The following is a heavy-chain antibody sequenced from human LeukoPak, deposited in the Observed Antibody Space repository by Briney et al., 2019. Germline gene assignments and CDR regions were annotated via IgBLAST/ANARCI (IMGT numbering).Heavy chain of an antibody. CDR3: AREEFHYGDSDYFHY. Sequence: PSETLSLTCTVSGDSIRTYYWSWIRQPAGKGLEWIGRVYTSGSTNYNPSLKSRVTMSIDTAKNQFSLDLKSVTAADTAVYYCAREEFHYGDSDYFHYWGQGILVTVSS. J-gene: IGHJ4*02. D-gene: IGHD4-17*01. CDR2: VYTSGST. V-gene: IGHV4-4*07. CDR1: GDSIRTYY.